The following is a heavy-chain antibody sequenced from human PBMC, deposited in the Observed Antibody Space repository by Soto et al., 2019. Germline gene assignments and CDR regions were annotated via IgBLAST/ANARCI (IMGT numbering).Heavy chain of an antibody. V-gene: IGHV4-30-4*01. CDR3: AREHISSSWYGGLDWFDP. CDR2: IYYSGST. Sequence: PSETLSLTCTVSGGSISSGDYYWSWIRQPPGKGLEWIGYIYYSGSTYYNPSLKSRVTISVDTSKNQFSLKLSSVTAADTAVYYCAREHISSSWYGGLDWFDPWGQGTLVTVSS. J-gene: IGHJ5*02. D-gene: IGHD6-13*01. CDR1: GGSISSGDYY.